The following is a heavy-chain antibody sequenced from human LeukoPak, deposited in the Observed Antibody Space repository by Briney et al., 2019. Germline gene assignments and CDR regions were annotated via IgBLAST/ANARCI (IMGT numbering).Heavy chain of an antibody. V-gene: IGHV1-2*02. D-gene: IGHD6-13*01. J-gene: IGHJ4*02. CDR3: ARGAPGQQLVAGF. Sequence: ASVSVSCKASGHTFTDYLMHWVRQAPGQGLEWMGWINPNSGGTNYAQKFQGRVTMTRDTSISTAYMELIRLTSDDTAIYFCARGAPGQQLVAGFWGQGTLVTVSS. CDR1: GHTFTDYL. CDR2: INPNSGGT.